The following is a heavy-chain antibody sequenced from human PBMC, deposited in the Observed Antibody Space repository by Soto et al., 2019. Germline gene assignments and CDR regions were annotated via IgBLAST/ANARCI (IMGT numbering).Heavy chain of an antibody. D-gene: IGHD6-19*01. CDR3: AKTAHGWFSAFDI. CDR2: ISGSGGST. Sequence: PGGSLRLSCAASEFRFSSYAMSWVRQAPGKGLEWVSAISGSGGSTYYADSVKGRFTFSRDNSKNTLYLQMNSLRAEDTAVYYCAKTAHGWFSAFDIWGQGTMVNVSS. V-gene: IGHV3-23*01. J-gene: IGHJ3*02. CDR1: EFRFSSYA.